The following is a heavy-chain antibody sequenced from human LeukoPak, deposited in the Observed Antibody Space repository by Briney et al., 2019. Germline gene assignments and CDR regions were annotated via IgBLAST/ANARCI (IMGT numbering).Heavy chain of an antibody. J-gene: IGHJ4*02. V-gene: IGHV3-21*01. CDR2: ISTSSIYI. CDR1: GFIFSSYS. D-gene: IGHD3-10*01. Sequence: GGSLRLSCAVSGFIFSSYSMNWVRQAPGEGLEWVSSISTSSIYIYYADSVKGRFTISKDNSKNTLYLQMNSLRAEDTAVYYCARAIWFGEPFDYWGQGTLVTVSS. CDR3: ARAIWFGEPFDY.